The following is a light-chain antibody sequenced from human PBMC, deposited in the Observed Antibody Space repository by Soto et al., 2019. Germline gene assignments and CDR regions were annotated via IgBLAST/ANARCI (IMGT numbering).Light chain of an antibody. CDR1: QSVSSSY. Sequence: ENVMTQSPGTLSLSPGERATLSCRASQSVSSSYLAWYQQKPGQAPRLLMYGISRRATGIPDRFSGSGSGTDFTLTITRLEPEDFAVYYCQQYVTSSPRTFGQGTKVDI. J-gene: IGKJ1*01. CDR3: QQYVTSSPRT. V-gene: IGKV3-20*01. CDR2: GIS.